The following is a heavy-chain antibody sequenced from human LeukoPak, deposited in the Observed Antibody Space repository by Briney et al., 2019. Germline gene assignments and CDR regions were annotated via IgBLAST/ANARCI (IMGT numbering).Heavy chain of an antibody. Sequence: SETLSLTCTVSGGSISSSSYYWGWIRQPPGKGLEWIGYIYYSGSTNYNPSLKSRVTISVDTSKNQFSLKLSSVTAADTAVYYCARHYVGSWFDPWGQGTLVTVSS. CDR2: IYYSGST. V-gene: IGHV4-61*05. J-gene: IGHJ5*02. D-gene: IGHD3-16*01. CDR1: GGSISSSSYY. CDR3: ARHYVGSWFDP.